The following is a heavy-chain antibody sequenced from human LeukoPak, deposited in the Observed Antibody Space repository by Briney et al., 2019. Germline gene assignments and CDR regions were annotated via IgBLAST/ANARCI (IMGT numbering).Heavy chain of an antibody. CDR1: GVYITNGLYF. J-gene: IGHJ3*02. CDR2: IYSNGDT. V-gene: IGHV4-61*02. CDR3: ARKFGRGTFDI. Sequence: SETLSLTCTVSGVYITNGLYFWSWIRQPAGEGLEWIGRIYSNGDTNYNPSLKSRVTISQDRTRNQFSLKLSSVTAADTAVYYCARKFGRGTFDIWGQGTLVTVSS. D-gene: IGHD3-16*01.